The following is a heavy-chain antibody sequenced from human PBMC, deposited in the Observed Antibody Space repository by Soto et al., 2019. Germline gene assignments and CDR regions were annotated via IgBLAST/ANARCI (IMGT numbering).Heavy chain of an antibody. CDR2: ISYDGSNK. CDR1: GFTFSSYA. J-gene: IGHJ6*02. V-gene: IGHV3-30-3*01. Sequence: QLQLVESGGGVVQPGRSLRLSCAASGFTFSSYAMHWVRQAPGKGLKWVAVISYDGSNKYYADSVKGRFTISRDNSKNTLYLQMNSLRAEDTAVYYCARDPSYYYGSGSYYRYYYGMDVWGQGTTVTVSS. D-gene: IGHD3-10*01. CDR3: ARDPSYYYGSGSYYRYYYGMDV.